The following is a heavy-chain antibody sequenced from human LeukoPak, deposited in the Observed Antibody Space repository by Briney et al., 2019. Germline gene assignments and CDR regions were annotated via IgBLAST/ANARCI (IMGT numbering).Heavy chain of an antibody. V-gene: IGHV1-2*02. J-gene: IGHJ4*02. CDR1: VYTFTGYY. CDR2: INPNSGGT. Sequence: ASVKVSCKASVYTFTGYYMHWVRQAPGQGLEWMGWINPNSGGTNYAQKFQGRVTMTTDTSISTAYMELSRLRSDDSAVYYCARDPGMIVVAFDYWGQGTLVTVSS. D-gene: IGHD3-22*01. CDR3: ARDPGMIVVAFDY.